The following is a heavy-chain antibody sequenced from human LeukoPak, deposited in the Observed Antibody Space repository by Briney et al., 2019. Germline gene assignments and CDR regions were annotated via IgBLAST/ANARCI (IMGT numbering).Heavy chain of an antibody. CDR1: GYSFTTYW. V-gene: IGHV5-51*01. J-gene: IGHJ6*02. CDR3: ARHQGGMDV. CDR2: ISPGDFDT. Sequence: ASVKVSCKASGYSFTTYWVAWVRQMPGKGLEWMGMISPGDFDTRYTPSFKGQVTISVDKSISTAYLQWSSLKASDTAIYYCARHQGGMDVWGQGTTVTVSS.